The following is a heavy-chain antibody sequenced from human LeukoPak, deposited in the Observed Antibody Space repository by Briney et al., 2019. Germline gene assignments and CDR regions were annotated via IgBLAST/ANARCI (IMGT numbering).Heavy chain of an antibody. V-gene: IGHV1-2*04. Sequence: ASVKVSCKASGYTFTGYYMHWVRQAPGQGLEWMGWINPNSGGTNYAQKFQGWVTMTRDTSISTAYMELRSLRSDDTAVYYCARVKYCSSTSCYAGFYYGMDVWGKGTTVTVSS. D-gene: IGHD2-2*01. CDR3: ARVKYCSSTSCYAGFYYGMDV. CDR1: GYTFTGYY. CDR2: INPNSGGT. J-gene: IGHJ6*04.